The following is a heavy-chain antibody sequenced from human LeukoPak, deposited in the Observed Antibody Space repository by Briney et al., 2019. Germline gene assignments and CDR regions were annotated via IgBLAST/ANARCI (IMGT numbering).Heavy chain of an antibody. CDR2: TYYRAKWYN. J-gene: IGHJ4*02. CDR1: GDSVSINSAD. CDR3: ARGGNYSFDY. V-gene: IGHV6-1*01. Sequence: SQTLSLTFGISGDSVSINSADWNWLRQSPSRGLEWLGSTYYRAKWYNDYAESGQSQITIIPDTSKNQFSLQLNSVTPEDTAVYYCARGGNYSFDYWGQGTLVTVSS. D-gene: IGHD1-26*01.